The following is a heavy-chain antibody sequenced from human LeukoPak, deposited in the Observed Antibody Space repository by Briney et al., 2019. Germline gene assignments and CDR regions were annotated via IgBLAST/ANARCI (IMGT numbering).Heavy chain of an antibody. Sequence: GASLRLSCAASGFTFSSYAMSWVRQAPGKGLEWVSAISGSGGSTYYAGSVKGRFTISRDNSKNTLYLQMNSLRAEDTAVYYCAEDRYSSSWYNWFDPWGQGTLVTVSS. CDR3: AEDRYSSSWYNWFDP. J-gene: IGHJ5*02. CDR1: GFTFSSYA. V-gene: IGHV3-23*01. D-gene: IGHD6-13*01. CDR2: ISGSGGST.